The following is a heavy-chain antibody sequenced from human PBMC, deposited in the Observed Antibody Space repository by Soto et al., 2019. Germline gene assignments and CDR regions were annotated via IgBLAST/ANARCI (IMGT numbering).Heavy chain of an antibody. V-gene: IGHV3-23*01. D-gene: IGHD4-4*01. CDR3: AKDAAYSNVGDYYYYGMDV. J-gene: IGHJ6*02. CDR1: GFTFSSYA. Sequence: GGSLRLSCAASGFTFSSYAMSWVRQAPGKGLEWVSAISGSGGSTYYADSVKGRFTISRDNSKNTLYLQMNSLRAEDTAVYYCAKDAAYSNVGDYYYYGMDVWGQGTTVTVSS. CDR2: ISGSGGST.